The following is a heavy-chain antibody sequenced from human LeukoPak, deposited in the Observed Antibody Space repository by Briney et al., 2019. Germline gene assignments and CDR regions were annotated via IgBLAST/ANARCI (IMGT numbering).Heavy chain of an antibody. CDR2: ISGSGGST. V-gene: IGHV3-23*01. CDR1: GFTFSSYG. J-gene: IGHJ4*02. Sequence: GGSLRLSCAASGFTFSSYGIHWVRQAPGKGLEWVSSISGSGGSTYYADSVKGRFTISRDNSKNTLYLQMNSLRAEDTAVYYCAKDGNVRGAFDYWGQGTLVTVSS. D-gene: IGHD3-10*01. CDR3: AKDGNVRGAFDY.